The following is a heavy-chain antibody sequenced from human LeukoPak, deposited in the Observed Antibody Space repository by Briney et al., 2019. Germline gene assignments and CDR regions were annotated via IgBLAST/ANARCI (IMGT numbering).Heavy chain of an antibody. CDR3: VGEVAEARGRYFDL. V-gene: IGHV4-4*07. Sequence: SETLSLTCTVSGGSISSYYWTWIRQPAGKGLEWIGRLYTSGITNYNSSLKSRITMSVDTSKNQFSLKLNSVTAADTAVYYCVGEVAEARGRYFDLWGGGTLVTVSS. CDR1: GGSISSYY. CDR2: LYTSGIT. D-gene: IGHD6-13*01. J-gene: IGHJ2*01.